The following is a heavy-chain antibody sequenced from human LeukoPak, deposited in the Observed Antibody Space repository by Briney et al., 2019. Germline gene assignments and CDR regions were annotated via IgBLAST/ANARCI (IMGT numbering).Heavy chain of an antibody. CDR3: ARAKSRGMATFYVDY. CDR1: GGTFSSYA. V-gene: IGHV1-69*05. J-gene: IGHJ4*02. D-gene: IGHD5-24*01. Sequence: GALVKVSCKASGGTFSSYAISWVRQAPGQGLEWMGRIIPIFGTANYAQKFQGRVTITTDESTSTAYMELSSLRSEDTAVYYCARAKSRGMATFYVDYWGQGTLVTVSS. CDR2: IIPIFGTA.